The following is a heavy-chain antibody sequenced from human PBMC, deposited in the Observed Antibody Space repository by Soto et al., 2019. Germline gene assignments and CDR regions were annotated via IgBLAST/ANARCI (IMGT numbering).Heavy chain of an antibody. Sequence: QVQLQESGPGLVKPSQTLSLTCTVSGGSISSGGYYWSWIRQHPGKGLEWIGYIYYSGSTYYNPSLKSRVTISVDTSKNQFSLKLSSVTAADTAVYYCARVSTVTTNYYYGMDVWGQGTTVTVSS. V-gene: IGHV4-31*03. CDR1: GGSISSGGYY. CDR2: IYYSGST. CDR3: ARVSTVTTNYYYGMDV. J-gene: IGHJ6*02. D-gene: IGHD4-17*01.